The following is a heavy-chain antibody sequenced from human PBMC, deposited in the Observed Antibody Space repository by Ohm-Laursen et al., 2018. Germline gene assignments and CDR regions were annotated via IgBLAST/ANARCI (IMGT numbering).Heavy chain of an antibody. CDR3: AKSCGGDCYSGAFDI. J-gene: IGHJ3*02. CDR2: ISYDGSNK. Sequence: SLRLSCAASGFTFSTYAMHWVRQAPGKGLEWVAVISYDGSNKYYADSVKGRFTISRDNSKNTLYLQMNSLRAEDTAVYYCAKSCGGDCYSGAFDIWGQGTMVTVSS. V-gene: IGHV3-30*18. D-gene: IGHD2-21*02. CDR1: GFTFSTYA.